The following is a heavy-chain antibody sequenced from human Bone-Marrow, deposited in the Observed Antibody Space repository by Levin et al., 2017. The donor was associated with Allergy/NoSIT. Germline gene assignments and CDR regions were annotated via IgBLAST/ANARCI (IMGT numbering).Heavy chain of an antibody. CDR3: ARGGCGGDCYSSYWFDP. CDR1: GFTFSSYE. D-gene: IGHD2-21*02. J-gene: IGHJ5*02. V-gene: IGHV3-48*03. Sequence: GGSLRLSCAASGFTFSSYEMNWVRQAPGKGLEWVSYISSSGSTIYYADSVKGRFTISRDNAKNSLYLQMNSLRAEDTAVYYCARGGCGGDCYSSYWFDPWGQGTLVTVSS. CDR2: ISSSGSTI.